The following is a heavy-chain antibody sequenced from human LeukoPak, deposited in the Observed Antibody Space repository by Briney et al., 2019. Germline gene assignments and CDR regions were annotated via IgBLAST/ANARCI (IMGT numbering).Heavy chain of an antibody. D-gene: IGHD3-22*01. V-gene: IGHV3-30-3*01. CDR1: GFTFSSYA. CDR3: AGDYYYDSSHYYGMDV. CDR2: ISYDGSNK. J-gene: IGHJ6*02. Sequence: GGSLRLSCAASGFTFSSYAMHWVRQAPGKGLEWVAVISYDGSNKYYADSVKGRFTISRDNSKNTLYLQMNSLRAEDTAVYYCAGDYYYDSSHYYGMDVWGQGTTVTVSS.